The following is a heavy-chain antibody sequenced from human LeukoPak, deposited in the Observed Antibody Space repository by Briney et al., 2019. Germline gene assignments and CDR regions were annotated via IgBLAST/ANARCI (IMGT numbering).Heavy chain of an antibody. V-gene: IGHV1-18*01. Sequence: GASVKVSCKASGYTFTSYGISWVRQAPGQGLEWMGWISAYNGNTNYAQKLQGRVTMTTDTSMSTAYMELRSLRSDDTAVYYCARANLDIVVVPAAGFDPWGQGTLVTVSS. D-gene: IGHD2-2*03. CDR1: GYTFTSYG. CDR2: ISAYNGNT. J-gene: IGHJ5*02. CDR3: ARANLDIVVVPAAGFDP.